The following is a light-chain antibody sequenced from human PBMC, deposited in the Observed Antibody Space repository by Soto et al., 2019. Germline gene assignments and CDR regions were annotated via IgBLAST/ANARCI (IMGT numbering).Light chain of an antibody. CDR1: SSDVGGYNY. V-gene: IGLV2-14*03. Sequence: QSVLTQPASVSGSPGQSITISCTGTSSDVGGYNYVSWYQQHPGKAPKLMIYDVSNRPPGVSNRLSGSKSGNTASLTISGLQAEDEADYYCSSYASSNTVVFGGGTKLTVL. J-gene: IGLJ2*01. CDR2: DVS. CDR3: SSYASSNTVV.